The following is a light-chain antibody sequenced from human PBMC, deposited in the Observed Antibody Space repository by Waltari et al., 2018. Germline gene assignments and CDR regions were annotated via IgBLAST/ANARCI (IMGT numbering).Light chain of an antibody. CDR3: QQYSNWPRT. V-gene: IGKV3-15*01. J-gene: IGKJ1*01. Sequence: EVVMTKSQATMSVSQGERVTLSGMASQSVSRNLVWFQQKPGQAPRLPIYGASTRATGIPARFSGSGSGTEFTLTISSLQSEDSAVYYCQQYSNWPRTFGQGTKVEIK. CDR2: GAS. CDR1: QSVSRN.